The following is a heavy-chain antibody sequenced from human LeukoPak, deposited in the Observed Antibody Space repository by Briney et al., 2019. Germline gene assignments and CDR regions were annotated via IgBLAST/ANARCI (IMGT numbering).Heavy chain of an antibody. D-gene: IGHD2-15*01. CDR1: GGSISSGGYY. CDR3: ARVYCSGGSCVFDY. V-gene: IGHV4-31*03. Sequence: SQTLSLTCTVSGGSISSGGYYCSWIRQHPGKGLEWIGYIYYSGSTYYNPSLKSRVTISVDTSKNQFSLKLSSVTAADTAVYYCARVYCSGGSCVFDYWGQGTLVTVSS. J-gene: IGHJ4*02. CDR2: IYYSGST.